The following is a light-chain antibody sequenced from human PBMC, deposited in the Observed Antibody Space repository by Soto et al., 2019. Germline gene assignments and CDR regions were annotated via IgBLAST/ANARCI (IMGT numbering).Light chain of an antibody. CDR1: QAINTC. CDR2: DAS. J-gene: IGKJ4*01. CDR3: QHLNSYPGT. V-gene: IGKV1-9*01. Sequence: DTKWTQSPSFLSASVRDRVTITCRASQAINTCLAWYQQKPGKAPKLLIYDASTLKSGVPSRFSGSGSGTEFSLTISNLQPEDFATYYCQHLNSYPGTFGGGTKVDIK.